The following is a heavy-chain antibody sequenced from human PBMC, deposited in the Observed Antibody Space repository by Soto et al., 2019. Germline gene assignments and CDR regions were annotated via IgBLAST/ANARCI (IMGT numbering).Heavy chain of an antibody. D-gene: IGHD3-22*01. Sequence: QVQLVQSGAEVRKPGSSVKVSCKASGATFSRHAISWVRQAPGQGLEWMGGIIPIFGTANHAQKFQGRVTIIAEESTSTVYMELSSLRSEDTAMYYCARGWGYDSNDYYYAYWGQGTLVIVSS. CDR3: ARGWGYDSNDYYYAY. V-gene: IGHV1-69*01. CDR1: GATFSRHA. CDR2: IIPIFGTA. J-gene: IGHJ4*02.